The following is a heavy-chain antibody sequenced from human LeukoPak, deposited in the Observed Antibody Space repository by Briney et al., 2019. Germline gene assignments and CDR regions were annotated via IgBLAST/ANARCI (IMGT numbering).Heavy chain of an antibody. D-gene: IGHD7-27*01. CDR3: ARHLTGDLDH. CDR1: GGSFSGYY. Sequence: SETLSLTCAVYGGSFSGYYWSWIRQPPGKGLEWIGEINHSGSTNYNPSLKSRVTISVDTSKNQFSLKLSSVTAADTAVYYCARHLTGDLDHWGQGTLVTVSS. J-gene: IGHJ4*02. V-gene: IGHV4-34*01. CDR2: INHSGST.